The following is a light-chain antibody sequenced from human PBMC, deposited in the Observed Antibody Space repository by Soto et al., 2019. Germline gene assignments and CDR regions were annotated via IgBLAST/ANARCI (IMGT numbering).Light chain of an antibody. J-gene: IGKJ4*01. CDR3: QQYNHWPRMLS. CDR2: DTS. Sequence: EIILTQSQATLYVSPGERATLSCRASQSLTSNLAWYQQRPGQAPRLLIYDTSTRATDIPARFSGSGSGTEFTLTIASLQSEDFAVYYCQQYNHWPRMLSFGGGTRV. CDR1: QSLTSN. V-gene: IGKV3-15*01.